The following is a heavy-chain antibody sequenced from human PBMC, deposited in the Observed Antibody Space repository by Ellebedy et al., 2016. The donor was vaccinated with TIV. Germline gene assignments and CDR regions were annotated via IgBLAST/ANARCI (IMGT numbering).Heavy chain of an antibody. Sequence: LSLTCAASGFTVSSNYMSWVRQAPGKGLEWVSVIYSGGSTYYADSVKGRFTISRDNSKNTLYLQMNSLRAEDTAVYYCARDPPPIAAAGTGMDVWGQGTTVTVSS. D-gene: IGHD6-13*01. CDR1: GFTVSSNY. V-gene: IGHV3-66*01. CDR2: IYSGGST. J-gene: IGHJ6*02. CDR3: ARDPPPIAAAGTGMDV.